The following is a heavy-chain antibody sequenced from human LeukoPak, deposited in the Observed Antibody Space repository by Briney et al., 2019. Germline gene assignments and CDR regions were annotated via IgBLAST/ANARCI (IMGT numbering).Heavy chain of an antibody. J-gene: IGHJ4*02. CDR1: GITFSSYS. D-gene: IGHD2/OR15-2a*01. CDR2: ISSSGSTK. V-gene: IGHV3-48*01. CDR3: ARGGLSIMGY. Sequence: GGSLRLSCGASGITFSSYSMNWVRQAPGKGLEWVSYISSSGSTKYYADSVRGRFTISRDNARNSLYLQMNSLRAEDTAVYFCARGGLSIMGYWGQGTLVTVSS.